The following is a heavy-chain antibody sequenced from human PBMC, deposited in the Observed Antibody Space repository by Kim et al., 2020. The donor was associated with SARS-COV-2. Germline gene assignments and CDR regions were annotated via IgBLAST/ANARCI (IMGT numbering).Heavy chain of an antibody. D-gene: IGHD3-10*01. CDR1: GGSISSYY. V-gene: IGHV4-59*01. CDR3: ARDSGRYYYGMDV. CDR2: IYYSGST. Sequence: SETLSLTCTVSGGSISSYYWSWIRQPPGKGLEWIGYIYYSGSTKYNPSLKSRVTISVDTSKNQFSLNLSSVTAADTAVYYFARDSGRYYYGMDVWGQGTT. J-gene: IGHJ6*02.